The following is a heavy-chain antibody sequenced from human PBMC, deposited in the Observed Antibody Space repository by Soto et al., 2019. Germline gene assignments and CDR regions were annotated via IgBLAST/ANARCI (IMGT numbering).Heavy chain of an antibody. CDR1: GYAFTNYY. D-gene: IGHD3-3*01. CDR2: INPSGGGT. J-gene: IGHJ6*01. V-gene: IGHV1-46*01. Sequence: GASVKVSCKASGYAFTNYYMHWARQAPGQGLEWMGIINPSGGGTSYAQKFQGRLTVTRDTSTSTVYTELRTLRSEDTAVYYCARDRGGGPFEGYDFWSGYPPDGMDVWGQGTTVTVSS. CDR3: ARDRGGGPFEGYDFWSGYPPDGMDV.